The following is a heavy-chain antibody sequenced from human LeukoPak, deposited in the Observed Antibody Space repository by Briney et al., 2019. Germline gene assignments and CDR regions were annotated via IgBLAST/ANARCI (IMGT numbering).Heavy chain of an antibody. CDR2: IRYDGSNK. V-gene: IGHV3-30*02. J-gene: IGHJ4*02. Sequence: GGSLRLSCAASGFTFSSYGMHWVRQAPGKGLEWVAFIRYDGSNKYYADSVKGRFTISRDNSKNTLYLQMNSLRAEDTAVYYCAKLPDIVVVVAAIAFDYWGQGTLVTVSS. CDR1: GFTFSSYG. CDR3: AKLPDIVVVVAAIAFDY. D-gene: IGHD2-15*01.